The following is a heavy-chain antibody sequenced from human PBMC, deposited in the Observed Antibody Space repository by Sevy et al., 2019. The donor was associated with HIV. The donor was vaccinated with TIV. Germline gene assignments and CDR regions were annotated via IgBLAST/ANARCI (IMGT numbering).Heavy chain of an antibody. D-gene: IGHD2-2*03. J-gene: IGHJ6*02. CDR2: ISHDGSNK. CDR1: RFTFSTYA. V-gene: IGHV3-30-3*01. CDR3: ARNMDPNQFYYYYGMDV. Sequence: GGSLRLSCAASRFTFSTYAIHWVRQAPGKGLEWVAVISHDGSNKYYADSVKGRFTISRDNSKNTLYLQMNSLRAEDTAVYYSARNMDPNQFYYYYGMDVWGQGTTVTVSS.